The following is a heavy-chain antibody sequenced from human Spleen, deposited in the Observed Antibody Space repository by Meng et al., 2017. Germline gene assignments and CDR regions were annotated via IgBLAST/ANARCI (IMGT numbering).Heavy chain of an antibody. CDR1: GFTFDDYA. J-gene: IGHJ4*02. Sequence: GESLKISCAASGFTFDDYAMHWVRQAPGKGLEWVSLISWDGGSTYYADSVKGRFTISRDNSKNTLYLQMNSLRAEDTALYYCAKGRMVGVTRAFDYWGQGALVTVSS. CDR3: AKGRMVGVTRAFDY. V-gene: IGHV3-43D*03. CDR2: ISWDGGST. D-gene: IGHD1-26*01.